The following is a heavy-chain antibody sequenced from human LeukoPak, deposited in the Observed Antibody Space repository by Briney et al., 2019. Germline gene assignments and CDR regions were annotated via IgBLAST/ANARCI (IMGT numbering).Heavy chain of an antibody. Sequence: SETLSLTCSVSGGSINNYYWTWIRQPPGKGLEWVGYIFEIGNTNYNPSLKSRVTVSLETSKNLFSLRLNSVTAADTAVYYCARGMMPDWFDFWGQGTLVTVSS. CDR1: GGSINNYY. D-gene: IGHD2-2*01. V-gene: IGHV4-59*01. J-gene: IGHJ5*01. CDR3: ARGMMPDWFDF. CDR2: IFEIGNT.